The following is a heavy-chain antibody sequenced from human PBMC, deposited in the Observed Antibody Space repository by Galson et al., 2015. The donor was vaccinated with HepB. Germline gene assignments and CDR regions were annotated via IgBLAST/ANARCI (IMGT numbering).Heavy chain of an antibody. J-gene: IGHJ4*02. CDR3: ARGLDSSSSQFDY. CDR1: GFTFSSYS. Sequence: SLRLSCAASGFTFSSYSMNWVRQAPGKGLEWVSSISSSSSYIYYADSVKGRFTISRDNAKNSLYLQMNSLRAEDTAVYYCARGLDSSSSQFDYWGQGTLVTVSS. V-gene: IGHV3-21*01. D-gene: IGHD6-6*01. CDR2: ISSSSSYI.